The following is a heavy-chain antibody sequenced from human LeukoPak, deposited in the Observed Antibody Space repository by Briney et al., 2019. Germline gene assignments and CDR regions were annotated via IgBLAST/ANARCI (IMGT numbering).Heavy chain of an antibody. Sequence: GGSLRLSCVGSGFTFARHALTWVRQAPGKGLEWVSTISGGGGSTQYADSVKGRFTISRDNSKDTVFLQMNNLRAEDTAIYYCAREGGSCTSNSCSDYFDYWGQGTLVTVSS. CDR3: AREGGSCTSNSCSDYFDY. D-gene: IGHD6-13*01. CDR2: ISGGGGST. J-gene: IGHJ4*02. V-gene: IGHV3-23*01. CDR1: GFTFARHA.